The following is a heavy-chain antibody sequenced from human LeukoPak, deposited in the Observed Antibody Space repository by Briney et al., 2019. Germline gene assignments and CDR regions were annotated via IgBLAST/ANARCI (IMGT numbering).Heavy chain of an antibody. CDR3: ARGIFI. CDR1: GGSFSGYY. CDR2: INHSGST. V-gene: IGHV4-34*01. Sequence: SETLSLTCAVYGGSFSGYYWSWIRQPPGKGLEWIGEINHSGSTNYNPSLKSRVTLSVDTSKNQFSLKLSSVTAADTAVYYCARGIFIWGQGTMVTVSS. J-gene: IGHJ3*02.